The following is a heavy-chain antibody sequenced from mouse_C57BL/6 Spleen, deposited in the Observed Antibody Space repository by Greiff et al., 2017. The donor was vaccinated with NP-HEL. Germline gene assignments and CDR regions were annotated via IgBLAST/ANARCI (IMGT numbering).Heavy chain of an antibody. CDR1: GYTFTDYN. CDR3: ARFYYYGREGSYFDV. V-gene: IGHV1-22*01. J-gene: IGHJ1*03. D-gene: IGHD1-1*01. CDR2: INPNNGGT. Sequence: VQLQQSGPELVKPGASVKMSCKASGYTFTDYNMHWVKQSHGKSLEWIGYINPNNGGTSYNQKFKGKATLTVNKSSSTAYMELRSLTSEDSAVYYCARFYYYGREGSYFDVWGTGTTVTVSS.